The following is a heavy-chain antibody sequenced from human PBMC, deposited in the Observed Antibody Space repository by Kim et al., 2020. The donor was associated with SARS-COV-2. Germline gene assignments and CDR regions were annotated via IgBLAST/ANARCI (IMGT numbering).Heavy chain of an antibody. CDR3: AHISGSGWYSFVYSPGIGWSYWYFDL. CDR1: GFSLSTSGVG. CDR2: IYWDDDK. Sequence: SGPTLVNPTQTLTLTCTFSGFSLSTSGVGVGWIRQPPGKALEWLALIYWDDDKRYSPSLKSRLTITKDTSKNQVVLTMTNMDPVDTATYYCAHISGSGWYSFVYSPGIGWSYWYFDLWGRGTLVTVSS. D-gene: IGHD6-19*01. J-gene: IGHJ2*01. V-gene: IGHV2-5*02.